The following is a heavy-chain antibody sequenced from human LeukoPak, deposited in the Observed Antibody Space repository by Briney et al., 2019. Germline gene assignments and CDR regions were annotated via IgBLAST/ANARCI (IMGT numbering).Heavy chain of an antibody. CDR2: INHSGST. CDR1: GGSFSGYY. Sequence: PSETLSLTCAVYGGSFSGYYLSWIRQPPGKGLEWIGEINHSGSTNYNPSLKSRVTISVDTSKNQFSLKLSSVTAADTAVYYCARLPGIAVADWGQGTLVPVSS. CDR3: ARLPGIAVAD. V-gene: IGHV4-34*01. J-gene: IGHJ4*02. D-gene: IGHD6-19*01.